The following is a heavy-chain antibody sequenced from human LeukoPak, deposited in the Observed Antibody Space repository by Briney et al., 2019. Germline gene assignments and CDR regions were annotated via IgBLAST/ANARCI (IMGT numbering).Heavy chain of an antibody. CDR1: AFTFSDYS. J-gene: IGHJ4*02. D-gene: IGHD1-26*01. Sequence: GGSLRLFCAASAFTFSDYSMNWVRQAPGKGLEWISYISGRSSTIYYADSVRGRFTISRDNAKNSMYLQMNSLRAEDTAVYYCARDRLTRGSYFCDYWGQGTLVTVSS. V-gene: IGHV3-48*01. CDR2: ISGRSSTI. CDR3: ARDRLTRGSYFCDY.